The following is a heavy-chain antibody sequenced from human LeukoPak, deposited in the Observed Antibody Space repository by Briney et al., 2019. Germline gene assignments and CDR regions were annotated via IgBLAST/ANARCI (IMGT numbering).Heavy chain of an antibody. CDR1: GFTFSDYY. Sequence: PGGSLRLSCAASGFTFSDYYMSWIRQAPGKALEWVSYVSSGSSTIYYADSVKGRFTVSRDNGRRSLYLHMNSLRAEDTAVYYCTRKGSQWDFLVDYWGQGTRVAVSP. CDR3: TRKGSQWDFLVDY. V-gene: IGHV3-11*04. CDR2: VSSGSSTI. J-gene: IGHJ4*02. D-gene: IGHD2/OR15-2a*01.